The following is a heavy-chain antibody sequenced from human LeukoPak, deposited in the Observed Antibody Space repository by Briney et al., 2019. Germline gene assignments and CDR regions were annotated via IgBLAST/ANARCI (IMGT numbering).Heavy chain of an antibody. CDR1: GGSFSGYY. Sequence: SETLSLTCAVYGGSFSGYYWSWIRQPPGKGLEWIGEINHSGSTNYNPSLKSRVTISVDTSKNQFSLKLSSVTAADTAVYYCARGRRGYSYGYATAWGQGTLVTVSS. D-gene: IGHD5-18*01. CDR2: INHSGST. J-gene: IGHJ5*02. CDR3: ARGRRGYSYGYATA. V-gene: IGHV4-34*01.